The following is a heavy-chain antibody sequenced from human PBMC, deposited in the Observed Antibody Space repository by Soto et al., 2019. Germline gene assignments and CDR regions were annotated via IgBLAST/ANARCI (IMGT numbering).Heavy chain of an antibody. CDR3: AHVQDYDILTGIFDP. V-gene: IGHV2-5*02. Sequence: QITLKESGPTLVKPTQTLTLTCTFSGFSLSTSGVGVGWIRQPPGKALEWLALIYWDDDKRYSPSLKSRLTITKDTSKNQVVLTMTNMDPVDTATYNCAHVQDYDILTGIFDPWGQGTLVTVSS. CDR2: IYWDDDK. D-gene: IGHD3-9*01. J-gene: IGHJ5*02. CDR1: GFSLSTSGVG.